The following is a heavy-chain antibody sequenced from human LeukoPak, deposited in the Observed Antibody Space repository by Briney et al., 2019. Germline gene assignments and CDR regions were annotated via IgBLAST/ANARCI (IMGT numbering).Heavy chain of an antibody. J-gene: IGHJ4*02. CDR1: GYSLSSGYY. V-gene: IGHV4-38-2*02. CDR2: IYHSGST. Sequence: SETLSLTCTVSGYSLSSGYYWGWIRQPPGKVLEWIGSIYHSGSTYYTPSLKSRVTISVDTSKNQFSLRLPSVTAADTAVYYCARAISNIAARPYFDYWGQGTLVTVSS. CDR3: ARAISNIAARPYFDY. D-gene: IGHD6-6*01.